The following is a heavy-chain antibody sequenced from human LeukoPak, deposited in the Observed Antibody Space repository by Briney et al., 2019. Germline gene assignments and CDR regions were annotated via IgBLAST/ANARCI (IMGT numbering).Heavy chain of an antibody. CDR2: ISSSGSTI. Sequence: GGSLRLSCAASGFTFSSYEMNWVRQAPGKGLEWVSYISSSGSTIYYADSVKGRFTISRDNAKNSLYLQMNSLRAEDTAVYYCAREPAPDGDPHYYYGMDVWGKGTTVTVSS. CDR1: GFTFSSYE. CDR3: AREPAPDGDPHYYYGMDV. V-gene: IGHV3-48*03. D-gene: IGHD4-17*01. J-gene: IGHJ6*04.